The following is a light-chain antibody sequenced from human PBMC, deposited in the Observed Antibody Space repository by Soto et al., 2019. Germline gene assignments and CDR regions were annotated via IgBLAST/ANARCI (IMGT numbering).Light chain of an antibody. V-gene: IGKV3-11*01. CDR2: DAS. Sequence: EIVLTQSPGTLSLSPGERATLSCRASQSVPSNYLAWYQQKPGQAPRLLIYDASNRATGIPARFSGSGSGTDFTLTISSLEPEDFAVYYCQQRSNWPPLTFGGGTKV. CDR1: QSVPSNY. CDR3: QQRSNWPPLT. J-gene: IGKJ4*01.